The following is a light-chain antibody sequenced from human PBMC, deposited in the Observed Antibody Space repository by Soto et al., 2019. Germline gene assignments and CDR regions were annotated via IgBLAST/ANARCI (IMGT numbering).Light chain of an antibody. V-gene: IGLV2-11*01. CDR3: CSFTTTSTHV. CDR2: AVT. CDR1: SSDVGGYEY. J-gene: IGLJ1*01. Sequence: QSVLTQPRSVSGSPGQSVTISCTGTSSDVGGYEYVSWYQQYPGKAPKLMIYAVTRRPSGVPDRFSGPKSGNTASLTISGLQAEDEADYYCCSFTTTSTHVFGTGTKVTVL.